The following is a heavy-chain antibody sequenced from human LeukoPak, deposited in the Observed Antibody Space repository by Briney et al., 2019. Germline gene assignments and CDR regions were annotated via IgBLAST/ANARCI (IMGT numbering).Heavy chain of an antibody. D-gene: IGHD3-10*01. J-gene: IGHJ3*02. CDR2: IYYSGST. V-gene: IGHV4-39*07. CDR3: ARNYGSGSSNAFDI. Sequence: PSETLSLTCTVSGGSISSSSYYWGWIRQPPGKGLEWIGSIYYSGSTYYNPSLKSRVTISVDTSKNQFSLKLSSVTAADTAVYYCARNYGSGSSNAFDIWGQGTMVTVSS. CDR1: GGSISSSSYY.